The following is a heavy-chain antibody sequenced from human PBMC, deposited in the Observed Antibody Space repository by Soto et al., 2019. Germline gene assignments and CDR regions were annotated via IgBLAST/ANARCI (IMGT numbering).Heavy chain of an antibody. CDR1: RFTFSNYG. J-gene: IGHJ4*02. Sequence: QVQLVESGGGVVQPGGSLTLSCAASRFTFSNYGMHWVRQAPGEGLEWVAVISYDGTNHDYADSVRGRFTLSRDNSKNTLYLHMDRLTSDDTAVYYCASDTKTGVVVPGAPKYWGQGTLVAVSS. V-gene: IGHV3-30*03. D-gene: IGHD2-2*01. CDR2: ISYDGTNH. CDR3: ASDTKTGVVVPGAPKY.